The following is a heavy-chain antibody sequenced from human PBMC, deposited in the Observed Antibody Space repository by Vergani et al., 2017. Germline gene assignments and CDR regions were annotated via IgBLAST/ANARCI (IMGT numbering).Heavy chain of an antibody. J-gene: IGHJ2*01. CDR1: GFTFSSYS. V-gene: IGHV3-21*01. D-gene: IGHD4-23*01. Sequence: VQLVESGGGVVQPGRSLRLSCAASGFTFSSYSMNWVRQAPGKGLEWVSSISSSSSYIYYADSVKGRFTISRDNAKNSLYLQMNSLRAEDTAVYYCARDLPLRWPTSYFDLWGRGTLVTVSS. CDR3: ARDLPLRWPTSYFDL. CDR2: ISSSSSYI.